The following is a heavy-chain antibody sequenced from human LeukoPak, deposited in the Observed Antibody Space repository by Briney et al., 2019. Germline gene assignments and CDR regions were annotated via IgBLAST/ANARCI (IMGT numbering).Heavy chain of an antibody. Sequence: SETLSLTCAVSGYSISSGYHWGWIRQPPGTGLEWIGSIYHFGTTYYNPSLKSRLTISIDTSKNHFSLQLTSVTAADTAVYYCARGYGSGSYYFASWGQGTLVTVSS. CDR2: IYHFGTT. CDR3: ARGYGSGSYYFAS. J-gene: IGHJ4*02. V-gene: IGHV4-38-2*01. CDR1: GYSISSGYH. D-gene: IGHD3-10*01.